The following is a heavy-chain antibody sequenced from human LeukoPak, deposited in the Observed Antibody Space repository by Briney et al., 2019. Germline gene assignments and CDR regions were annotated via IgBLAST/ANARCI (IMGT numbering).Heavy chain of an antibody. D-gene: IGHD3-10*01. V-gene: IGHV3-30*18. Sequence: GGSLRLSCAASGFTFSSFGMHWIRQAPGKGLEWVAVISYDGRNKYYVDSVRGRFTISRDNAKNSLYLQMNSLRAEDTALYYCAKDLFRYGSGSYYPFDYWGQGTLVTVSS. CDR3: AKDLFRYGSGSYYPFDY. J-gene: IGHJ4*02. CDR2: ISYDGRNK. CDR1: GFTFSSFG.